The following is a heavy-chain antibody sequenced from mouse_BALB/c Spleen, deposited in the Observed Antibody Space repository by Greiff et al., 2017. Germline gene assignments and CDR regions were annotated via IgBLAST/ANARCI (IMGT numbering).Heavy chain of an antibody. V-gene: IGHV1S81*02. Sequence: QVQLQQSGAELVKPGASVKLSCKASGYTFTSYYMYWVKQRPGQGLEWIGEINPSNGGTNFNEKFKCKATLTVDKSSSTAYMQLSSLTSEDSAVYYCTRGAYWGQGTLVTVSA. CDR2: INPSNGGT. CDR3: TRGAY. J-gene: IGHJ3*01. CDR1: GYTFTSYY.